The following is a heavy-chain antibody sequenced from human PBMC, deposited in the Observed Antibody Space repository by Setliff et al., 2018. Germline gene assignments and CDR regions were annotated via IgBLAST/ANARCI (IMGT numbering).Heavy chain of an antibody. D-gene: IGHD3-22*01. Sequence: SGPTLVNPTQTLTLTCTFSGFSLSTSGVGVGWIRQPPGKALEWLALIYWDDDKRYSTSLKSRLTISKDTSKSQVVLTMTNMDPVDTATYYCARAYYDSSGYYPLVYWGQGTLVTVSS. V-gene: IGHV2-5*02. J-gene: IGHJ4*02. CDR3: ARAYYDSSGYYPLVY. CDR1: GFSLSTSGVG. CDR2: IYWDDDK.